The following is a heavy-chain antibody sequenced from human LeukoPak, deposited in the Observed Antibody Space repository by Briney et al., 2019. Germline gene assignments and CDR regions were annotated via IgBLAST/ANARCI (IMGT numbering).Heavy chain of an antibody. Sequence: PSETLSLTCTVSGGSISSYYWSWIRQPPGKGLEWIGYIYYSGSTNYNPSLKSRVTISVDTSKNQFSLKLSSVTAADTAVYYCARERGYCSGGSCSRVFDYWGQGTLVTVSS. V-gene: IGHV4-59*01. CDR3: ARERGYCSGGSCSRVFDY. CDR1: GGSISSYY. D-gene: IGHD2-15*01. CDR2: IYYSGST. J-gene: IGHJ4*02.